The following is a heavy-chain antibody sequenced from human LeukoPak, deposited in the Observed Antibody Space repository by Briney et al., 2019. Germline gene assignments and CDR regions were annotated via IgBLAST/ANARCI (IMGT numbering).Heavy chain of an antibody. Sequence: ASVKVSCKASGYTFTSYYMHWVRQAPGQGLEWMGIINPSGGSTSYAQKFQGRVTMTRDTSTSTVYMELSSLRSEDTAVYYCARDPGYYDGSGYPPDYWGQGTLVTVSS. V-gene: IGHV1-46*01. CDR2: INPSGGST. J-gene: IGHJ4*02. CDR1: GYTFTSYY. D-gene: IGHD3-22*01. CDR3: ARDPGYYDGSGYPPDY.